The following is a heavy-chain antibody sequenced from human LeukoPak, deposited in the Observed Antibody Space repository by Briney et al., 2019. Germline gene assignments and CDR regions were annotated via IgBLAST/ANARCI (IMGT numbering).Heavy chain of an antibody. CDR3: AHSPSDYGDFDF. D-gene: IGHD4-17*01. Sequence: SGPTLVKPTQTLTLTCTFSGFSLPTPGVGVGWVRQPPGKALEWLALIYWDDDKYYRPSLRSRLTITKDTSKNQVVLTLTHVDPVDTGTYYCAHSPSDYGDFDFWGQGSLVTVSS. CDR1: GFSLPTPGVG. V-gene: IGHV2-5*02. CDR2: IYWDDDK. J-gene: IGHJ4*02.